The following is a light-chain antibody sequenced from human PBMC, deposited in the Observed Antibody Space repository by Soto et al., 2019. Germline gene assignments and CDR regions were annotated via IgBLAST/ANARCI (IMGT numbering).Light chain of an antibody. CDR1: QSISSY. CDR2: AAS. CDR3: HQSYSAPWT. J-gene: IGKJ1*01. Sequence: DIQVTQSPSSLSASVGDRITITCRASQSISSYLNWYRQKPGRAPNLLIYAASKLQSGVPSRFSGSGSGTNFTLTISSLLPGDFAIYYCHQSYSAPWTFGQGTKVDIK. V-gene: IGKV1-39*01.